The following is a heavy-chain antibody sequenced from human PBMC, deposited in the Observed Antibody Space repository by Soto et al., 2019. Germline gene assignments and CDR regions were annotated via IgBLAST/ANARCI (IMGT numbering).Heavy chain of an antibody. J-gene: IGHJ6*02. CDR1: GFTFTSSA. D-gene: IGHD2-2*01. CDR3: AAETTVVVPAAMESYYYYGMDV. V-gene: IGHV1-58*01. CDR2: IAVGSGNT. Sequence: ASVKVSCKASGFTFTSSAVQWVRQARGQRLEWIGWIAVGSGNTNYAQKFQERVTITRDMSTSTAYMELSSLRSEDTAVYYCAAETTVVVPAAMESYYYYGMDVWGQGTTVTVSS.